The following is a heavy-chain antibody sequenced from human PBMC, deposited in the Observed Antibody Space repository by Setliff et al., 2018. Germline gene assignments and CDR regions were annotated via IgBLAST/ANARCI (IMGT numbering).Heavy chain of an antibody. J-gene: IGHJ3*02. V-gene: IGHV1-69*10. CDR1: GGTFSSYA. CDR2: IIPILGIA. CDR3: ARVSYYDYVWGWGAFDI. D-gene: IGHD3-16*01. Sequence: GASVKVSCKASGGTFSSYAISWVRQAPGHGLEWMGGIIPILGIANYAQKFQGRVTITTDESTSTAYMELSSLRSEDTAVYYCARVSYYDYVWGWGAFDIWGQGTMVTVSS.